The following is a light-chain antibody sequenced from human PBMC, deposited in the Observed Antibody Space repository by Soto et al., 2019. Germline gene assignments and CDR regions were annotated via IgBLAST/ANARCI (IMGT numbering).Light chain of an antibody. V-gene: IGKV3-20*01. Sequence: EIVLTQSPGTLSLSPGERATLSCRASQSISSTYLVWYQQRPGQAPRLLIYGASSRATGIPDRFSGSGSGTDFTLTISRLEPDDFAVYYCQQYHSSPPMYTFGQGTKLEIK. CDR2: GAS. CDR1: QSISSTY. J-gene: IGKJ2*01. CDR3: QQYHSSPPMYT.